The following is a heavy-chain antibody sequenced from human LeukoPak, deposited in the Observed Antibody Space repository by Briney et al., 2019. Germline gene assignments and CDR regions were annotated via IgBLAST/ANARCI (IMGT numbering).Heavy chain of an antibody. CDR3: ARGYSSGWYRGNWFDP. CDR2: INHSGST. CDR1: GGSFSGYY. V-gene: IGHV4-34*01. Sequence: SETLSLTCAVYGGSFSGYYWSWIRQPPGKRLEWIGEINHSGSTNYNPSLKSRVTISVDTSKNQFSLKLSSVTAADTAVYYCARGYSSGWYRGNWFDPWGQGTLVTVSS. D-gene: IGHD6-19*01. J-gene: IGHJ5*02.